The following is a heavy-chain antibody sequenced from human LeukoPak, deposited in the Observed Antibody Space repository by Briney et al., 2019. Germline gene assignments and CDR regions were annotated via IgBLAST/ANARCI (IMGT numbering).Heavy chain of an antibody. J-gene: IGHJ4*02. CDR3: ARASITIFGVVSPLDY. V-gene: IGHV1-2*02. CDR2: INPNSGGT. CDR1: GYTFTGYY. D-gene: IGHD3-3*01. Sequence: ASVKVSCKASGYTFTGYYMHWVRRAPGQGLEWMGWINPNSGGTNNAQKFQGRVTMTRDTSISTAYMELSGLRSDDTAVYYCARASITIFGVVSPLDYWGQGTLVTVSS.